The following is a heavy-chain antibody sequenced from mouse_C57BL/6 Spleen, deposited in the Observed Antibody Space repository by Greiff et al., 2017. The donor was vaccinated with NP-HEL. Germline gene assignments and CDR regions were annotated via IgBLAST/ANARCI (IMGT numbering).Heavy chain of an antibody. J-gene: IGHJ2*01. D-gene: IGHD1-1*01. CDR1: GYTFTDYY. CDR3: ARWTNYGSRGFDY. Sequence: EVQLQQSGPELVKPGASVKISCKASGYTFTDYYMNWVKQSHGKSLEWIGDINPNNGGTSYNQKFKGKATLTVDKSSSTAYMELRSLTSEDSAVYYCARWTNYGSRGFDYWGQGTTLTVSS. V-gene: IGHV1-26*01. CDR2: INPNNGGT.